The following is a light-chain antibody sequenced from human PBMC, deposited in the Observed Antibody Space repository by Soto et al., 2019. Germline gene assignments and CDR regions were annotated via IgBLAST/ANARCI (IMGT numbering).Light chain of an antibody. CDR1: SSDVGGYDY. CDR2: EVT. J-gene: IGLJ1*01. CDR3: SSLTSGSTRV. Sequence: QSALTQPASVSGPPGQSITISCTGTSSDVGGYDYVSWYQQHPDKAPKLIIYEVTDRPSGVSSRFSGSKSGNTASLTISGLQAVDEADYYCSSLTSGSTRVFGTGTKVTVL. V-gene: IGLV2-14*01.